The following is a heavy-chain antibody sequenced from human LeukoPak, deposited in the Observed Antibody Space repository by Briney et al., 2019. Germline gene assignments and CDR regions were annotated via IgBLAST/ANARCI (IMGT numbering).Heavy chain of an antibody. CDR2: IDWDDDK. J-gene: IGHJ4*02. CDR3: ARMGSSWYALDY. V-gene: IGHV2-70*04. D-gene: IGHD6-13*01. Sequence: ESGPALVKPTQTLTLTCTFSGFSLSTSGMRVSWIRQPPGKALEWLARIDWDDDKFFSTSLKTRLTISKDTSKNQVVLTMTNMDPVDTATYYCARMGSSWYALDYWGQGTLVTVSS. CDR1: GFSLSTSGMR.